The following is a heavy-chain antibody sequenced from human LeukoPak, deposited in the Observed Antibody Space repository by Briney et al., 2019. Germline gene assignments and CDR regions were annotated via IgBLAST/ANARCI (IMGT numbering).Heavy chain of an antibody. CDR3: AKDIELVGESPY. D-gene: IGHD3-10*01. J-gene: IGHJ4*02. Sequence: GGSLRLSCAASGFKFSDHYIDWVRQAPGKGLEWVGRSRNKASSYTTEYAASVEGRFTISRDVSESSLYLQMNSLRAEDTAVYYCAKDIELVGESPYWGQGTLVTVSS. CDR2: SRNKASSYTT. V-gene: IGHV3-72*01. CDR1: GFKFSDHY.